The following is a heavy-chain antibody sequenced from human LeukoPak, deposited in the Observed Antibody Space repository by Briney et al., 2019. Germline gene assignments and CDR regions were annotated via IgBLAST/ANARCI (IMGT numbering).Heavy chain of an antibody. D-gene: IGHD4-17*01. J-gene: IGHJ3*02. CDR2: INHSGST. CDR1: GGSFSGYY. CDR3: ARGWVTTSVVAPESAFDI. Sequence: SETLSLTCAVYGGSFSGYYWSWIRQPPGKGLEWIGEINHSGSTYYNPSLKSRVTISVDTSKNQFSLKLSSVTAADTAVYYCARGWVTTSVVAPESAFDIWGQGTMVTVSS. V-gene: IGHV4-34*01.